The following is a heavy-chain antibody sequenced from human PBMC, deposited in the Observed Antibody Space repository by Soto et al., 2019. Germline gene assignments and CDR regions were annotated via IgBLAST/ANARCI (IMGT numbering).Heavy chain of an antibody. Sequence: ASVKVSCKPSGYTFSSSFMHWVRRAPGQGLEWMGVMNPTSGSTSSAQNFQGRFTMTRDTSTSTVYLELRSLRSADTDVYHCARDAVTWKDRIYDYFYGMDVWGQGTTGTVAS. CDR3: ARDAVTWKDRIYDYFYGMDV. J-gene: IGHJ6*01. D-gene: IGHD1-1*01. CDR2: MNPTSGST. V-gene: IGHV1-46*01. CDR1: GYTFSSSF.